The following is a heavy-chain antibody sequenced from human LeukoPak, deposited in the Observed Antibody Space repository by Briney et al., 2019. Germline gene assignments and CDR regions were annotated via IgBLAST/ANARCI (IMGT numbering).Heavy chain of an antibody. CDR2: ISSSSSTI. J-gene: IGHJ4*02. V-gene: IGHV3-48*04. Sequence: SGGSLRLSCAASGFTFSSYSMNWVRQAPGKGLEWVSYISSSSSTIYYADSVKGRFTISRDNAKNSLYLQMNSLRAEDTAVYYCARPGRGTAYWGQGTLVTVSS. D-gene: IGHD3-16*01. CDR3: ARPGRGTAY. CDR1: GFTFSSYS.